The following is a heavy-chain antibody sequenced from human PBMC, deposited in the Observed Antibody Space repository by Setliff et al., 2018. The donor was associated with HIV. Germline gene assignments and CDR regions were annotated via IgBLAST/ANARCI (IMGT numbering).Heavy chain of an antibody. CDR2: IYYSGST. Sequence: PSETLSLTCAVSGASIGSGNWWSWVRQSPGKGLEWIGYIYYSGSTNYNPSLKSRVTISEDTSKNQFSLKLNSVIAADTAVYYCASHRSVYYFDYWGQGTLVTVSS. V-gene: IGHV4-4*02. CDR3: ASHRSVYYFDY. CDR1: GASIGSGNW. J-gene: IGHJ4*02.